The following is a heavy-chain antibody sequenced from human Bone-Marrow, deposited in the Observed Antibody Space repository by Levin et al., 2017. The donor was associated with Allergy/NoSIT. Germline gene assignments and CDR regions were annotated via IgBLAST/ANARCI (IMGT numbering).Heavy chain of an antibody. V-gene: IGHV3-33*01. J-gene: IGHJ4*02. CDR2: IWPDGTDK. CDR1: GFTFRSYG. Sequence: LSLTCAASGFTFRSYGMQWVRQAPGKGLEWVAIIWPDGTDKYYGDSVKGRFTISRDNSKNTLYLQMDSLRAEDTALYYCARDSRLDYWGQGNLVTVSS. CDR3: ARDSRLDY. D-gene: IGHD3-3*01.